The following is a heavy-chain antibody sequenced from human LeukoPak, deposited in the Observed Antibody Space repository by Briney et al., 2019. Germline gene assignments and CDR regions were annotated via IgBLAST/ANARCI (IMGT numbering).Heavy chain of an antibody. D-gene: IGHD6-13*01. CDR3: ARDKIAAAGTVSWFDP. J-gene: IGHJ5*02. Sequence: PSETLSLTCAVSGGSISSSNWWSWVRQPPGKGPEWIGEIYHSGSTNYNPSLKSRVTISVDKSKNQFSLKLSSVTAADTAVYYCARDKIAAAGTVSWFDPWGQGTLVTVSS. CDR2: IYHSGST. V-gene: IGHV4-4*02. CDR1: GGSISSSNW.